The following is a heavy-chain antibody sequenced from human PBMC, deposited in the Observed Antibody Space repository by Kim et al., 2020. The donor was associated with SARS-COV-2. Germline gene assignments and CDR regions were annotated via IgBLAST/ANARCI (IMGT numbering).Heavy chain of an antibody. CDR3: ARGQGVTDY. Sequence: YIYYADSVKGQFTISRDNAKNSLYLQMNSLRAEDTAVYYCARGQGVTDYWGQGTLVTVSS. CDR2: YI. D-gene: IGHD2-21*02. V-gene: IGHV3-21*01. J-gene: IGHJ4*02.